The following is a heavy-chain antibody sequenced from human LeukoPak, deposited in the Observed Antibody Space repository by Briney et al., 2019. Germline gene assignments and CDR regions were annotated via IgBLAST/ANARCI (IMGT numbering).Heavy chain of an antibody. J-gene: IGHJ4*02. CDR1: GYTFTGYY. Sequence: ASVKVSCKASGYTFTGYYMHWVRQAPGQGLEWMGWINPNSGGTNYAQKFQGRVTITADTSTDTAFMELSSLRSEDTAVYYCATPRRDGYLDYWGQGTLVTVSS. CDR3: ATPRRDGYLDY. V-gene: IGHV1-2*02. D-gene: IGHD5-24*01. CDR2: INPNSGGT.